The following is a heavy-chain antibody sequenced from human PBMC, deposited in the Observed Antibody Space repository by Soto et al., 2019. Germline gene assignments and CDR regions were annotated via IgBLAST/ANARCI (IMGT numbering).Heavy chain of an antibody. V-gene: IGHV1-46*01. CDR3: ARGKDGGAWGGWFFDY. D-gene: IGHD2-15*01. J-gene: IGHJ4*02. CDR1: GYTFTSYY. CDR2: INPSGGST. Sequence: GASVKVSCKASGYTFTSYYMHWVRQAPGQGLEWMGIINPSGGSTSYAQKFQGRVTMTRDTSTSTVYMELSSLRSEDTAVDYCARGKDGGAWGGWFFDYWGQGTLVTVSS.